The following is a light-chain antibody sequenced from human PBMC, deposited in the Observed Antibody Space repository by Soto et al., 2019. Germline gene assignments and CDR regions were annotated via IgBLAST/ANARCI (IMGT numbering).Light chain of an antibody. V-gene: IGLV2-8*01. Sequence: QSALTQPPSAYGSPGQSVTISCPGTSSDVGGYNYVSWYQQHPGKAPKLMIYEVSKRPSGVPDRFSGSKSGNTASLTVSGLQPEDEADYYCSSYAGSNKSVFGTGTKVTVL. CDR1: SSDVGGYNY. J-gene: IGLJ1*01. CDR2: EVS. CDR3: SSYAGSNKSV.